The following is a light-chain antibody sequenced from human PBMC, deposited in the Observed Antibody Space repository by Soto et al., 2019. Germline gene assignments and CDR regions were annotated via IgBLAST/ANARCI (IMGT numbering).Light chain of an antibody. J-gene: IGLJ1*01. V-gene: IGLV2-23*02. Sequence: QSALTQPASVSGSPGQSITISCTGSSSDVGTYNLVSWYQQHPGKAPKLLIYDVSKWPSGVSNRFSGSKSGSTASLIISGLQAEDEADYYCCSSAHGRRVYVFGTGPK. CDR2: DVS. CDR1: SSDVGTYNL. CDR3: CSSAHGRRVYV.